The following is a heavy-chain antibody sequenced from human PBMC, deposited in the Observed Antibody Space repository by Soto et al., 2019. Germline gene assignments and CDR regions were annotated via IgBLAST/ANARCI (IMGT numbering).Heavy chain of an antibody. CDR2: ISGSGGST. V-gene: IGHV3-23*01. CDR1: GFTFSSYA. D-gene: IGHD3-22*01. Sequence: GGSLRLSCAASGFTFSSYAMSWVRQAPGKGLEWVSAISGSGGSTYYADSVKGRFTISRDNSKNTLYLQMNSLRAEDTAVYYCAKDPYYYDRRPKAPGDHYGMDVWGQGTTVTVSS. CDR3: AKDPYYYDRRPKAPGDHYGMDV. J-gene: IGHJ6*02.